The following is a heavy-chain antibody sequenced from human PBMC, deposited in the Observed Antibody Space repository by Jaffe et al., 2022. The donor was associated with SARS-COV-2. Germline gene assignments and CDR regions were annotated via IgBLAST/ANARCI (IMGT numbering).Heavy chain of an antibody. Sequence: EVQLVESGGGLVQPGGSLRLSCSASGFTFSSYAMHWVRQAPGKGLEYVSAISSNGGSTYYADSVKGRFTISRDNSKNTLYLQMSSLRAEDTAVYYCEANKIAARLYYFDYWGQGTLVTVSS. D-gene: IGHD6-6*01. CDR3: EANKIAARLYYFDY. J-gene: IGHJ4*02. CDR2: ISSNGGST. CDR1: GFTFSSYA. V-gene: IGHV3-64D*09.